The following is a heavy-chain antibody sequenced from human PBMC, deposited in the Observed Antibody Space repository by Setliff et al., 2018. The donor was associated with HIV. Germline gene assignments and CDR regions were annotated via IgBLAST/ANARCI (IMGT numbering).Heavy chain of an antibody. V-gene: IGHV3-23*01. CDR1: GFTFNTYA. D-gene: IGHD1-7*01. CDR2: ISADGLTT. J-gene: IGHJ4*02. CDR3: AKVRWTANYYFDC. Sequence: GGSLRLSCAASGFTFNTYAVTWVRQAPGKGLEWVSVISADGLTTFYADSVKGRFTISRDNSKDTLYLQMNSRRAEDTALYYCAKVRWTANYYFDCWGQGTLVTVSS.